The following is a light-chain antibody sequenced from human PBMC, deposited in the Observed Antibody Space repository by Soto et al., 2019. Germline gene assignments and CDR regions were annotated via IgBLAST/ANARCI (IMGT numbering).Light chain of an antibody. CDR2: EVG. Sequence: QSALTQPASVSGSPGQSITISCTGTNSDVGGYNYVSWYQQHPGKAPKLMIYEVGNRPSGVSNRFSGSKSGNTASLTISGLQAEDEADYYCSSYTSSSTFVVFGGGTKLTVL. CDR3: SSYTSSSTFVV. CDR1: NSDVGGYNY. J-gene: IGLJ2*01. V-gene: IGLV2-14*01.